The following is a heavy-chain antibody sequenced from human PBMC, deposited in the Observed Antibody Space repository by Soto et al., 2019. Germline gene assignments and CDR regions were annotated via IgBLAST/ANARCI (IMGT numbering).Heavy chain of an antibody. CDR3: ARGGVLRYFDWLRGANYYYYYMDV. V-gene: IGHV1-8*01. CDR2: MNPNSGNT. J-gene: IGHJ6*03. Sequence: QVQLVQSGAEVKKPGASVKVSCKASGYTFTSYDINWVRQATGQGLEWMGWMNPNSGNTGYAQKFQGRVTMTRNTPISTAYMELSSLRSEDTAVYYCARGGVLRYFDWLRGANYYYYYMDVWGKGTTVTVSS. D-gene: IGHD3-9*01. CDR1: GYTFTSYD.